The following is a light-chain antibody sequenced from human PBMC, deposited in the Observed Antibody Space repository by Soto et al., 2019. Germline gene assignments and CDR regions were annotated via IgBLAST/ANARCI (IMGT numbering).Light chain of an antibody. Sequence: EIVMTQSPATLSVSPGERATLSCRASQRFSSNLAWYQQKPGQAPRLLIYGASTRATGIPARFSGSGSGTEFTLTSSSLQSEDLAVYYCQQYNNWPPWTFGQGTKVEIK. J-gene: IGKJ1*01. CDR1: QRFSSN. CDR2: GAS. V-gene: IGKV3-15*01. CDR3: QQYNNWPPWT.